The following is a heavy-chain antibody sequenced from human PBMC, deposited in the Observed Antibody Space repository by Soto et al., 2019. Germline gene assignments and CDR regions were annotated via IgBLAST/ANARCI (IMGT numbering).Heavy chain of an antibody. Sequence: GESLKISCDGSGFSFTSYWIAWVRQGPGKGLEWMGIIYPADSDTRYSPSFQGQVTISADKSISTAYLQWSSLKPSDTGMYYCVRDGTKNLRDWFDPWGQGILVTVSS. J-gene: IGHJ5*02. CDR3: VRDGTKNLRDWFDP. V-gene: IGHV5-51*01. CDR1: GFSFTSYW. D-gene: IGHD1-1*01. CDR2: IYPADSDT.